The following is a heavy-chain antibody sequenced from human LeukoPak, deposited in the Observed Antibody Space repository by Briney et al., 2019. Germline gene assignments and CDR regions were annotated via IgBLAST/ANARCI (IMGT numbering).Heavy chain of an antibody. V-gene: IGHV3-30*03. D-gene: IGHD2-2*01. CDR3: VGGTYYFDY. Sequence: GGSLRLSCVASGFTFSSYGMHWVRQAPGKGLEWVALISYAGSNKYYADSVKGRFTISRDNSKNPLYLQMNSLRAEDTAVYYCVGGTYYFDYWGQGTLVTVSS. CDR1: GFTFSSYG. CDR2: ISYAGSNK. J-gene: IGHJ4*02.